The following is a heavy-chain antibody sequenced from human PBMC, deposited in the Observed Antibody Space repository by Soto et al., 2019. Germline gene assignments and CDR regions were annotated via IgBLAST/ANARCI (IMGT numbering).Heavy chain of an antibody. CDR2: ISSSSSYI. D-gene: IGHD4-17*01. CDR1: GFTFSSYS. Sequence: GGSLRLSCAASGFTFSSYSMNWVRQAPGKGLEWVSSISSSSSYIYYADSVKGRFTISRDNAKNSLYLQMNSLRAEDTAVYYCARDSHYGDYYFDYWGQGTLVTVSS. J-gene: IGHJ4*02. V-gene: IGHV3-21*01. CDR3: ARDSHYGDYYFDY.